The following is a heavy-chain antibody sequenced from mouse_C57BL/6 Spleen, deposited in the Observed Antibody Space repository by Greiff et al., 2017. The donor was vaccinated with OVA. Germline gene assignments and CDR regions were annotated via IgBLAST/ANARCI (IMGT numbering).Heavy chain of an antibody. CDR2: IWSGGST. Sequence: QVQLQQSGPGLVQPSQSLSITCTVSGFSLTSYGVHWVRQSPGKGLEWLGVIWSGGSTDYNAAFISRLSISKDNSKSQVFFKMNSLRADDTAIYYCARDRDYYGDYFDYWGQGTTLTVSS. J-gene: IGHJ2*01. V-gene: IGHV2-2*01. D-gene: IGHD2-13*01. CDR1: GFSLTSYG. CDR3: ARDRDYYGDYFDY.